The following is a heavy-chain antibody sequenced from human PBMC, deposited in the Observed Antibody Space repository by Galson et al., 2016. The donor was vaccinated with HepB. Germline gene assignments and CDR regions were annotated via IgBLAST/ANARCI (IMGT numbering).Heavy chain of an antibody. J-gene: IGHJ2*01. Sequence: SLRLSCAASGFTFSSRGMHWVRQAPGKGLEWVAVISYDGSKEFYADSVKGRFTISRDNSKNTLYLQMNSLRPEDTAVYYCAKEGGHTYYYDSSGYPSRGYWYFDLWGRGTLVIVSS. CDR3: AKEGGHTYYYDSSGYPSRGYWYFDL. D-gene: IGHD3-22*01. CDR2: ISYDGSKE. CDR1: GFTFSSRG. V-gene: IGHV3-30*18.